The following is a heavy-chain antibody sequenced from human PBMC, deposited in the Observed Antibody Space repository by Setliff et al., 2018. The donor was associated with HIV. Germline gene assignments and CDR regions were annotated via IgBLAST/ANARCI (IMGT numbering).Heavy chain of an antibody. Sequence: PGGSLRLSCAASGIRFDTYAMHWVRQAPGKGLEWVANINQDGSQKYYADSVKGRFTISRDNAKDTLYLQMNSLRAEDTGVYYCHSGYDTEEQSYFDYWGQGALVTVSS. CDR2: INQDGSQK. D-gene: IGHD5-12*01. J-gene: IGHJ4*02. V-gene: IGHV3-7*01. CDR1: GIRFDTYA. CDR3: HSGYDTEEQSYFDY.